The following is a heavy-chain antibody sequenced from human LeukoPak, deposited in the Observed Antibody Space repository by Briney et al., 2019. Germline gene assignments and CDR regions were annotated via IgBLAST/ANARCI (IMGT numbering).Heavy chain of an antibody. D-gene: IGHD3-10*01. CDR2: IRYDGSNK. CDR1: GFTFSSYG. CDR3: AKPPDRKELLWFGELDEYYMDV. J-gene: IGHJ6*03. Sequence: GGSLRLSCAASGFTFSSYGMHWVRQAPGKGLEWVAFIRYDGSNKYYADSVKGRFTISRDNSKNTLYLQMNSLRAEDTAVYYCAKPPDRKELLWFGELDEYYMDVWGKGTTVTISS. V-gene: IGHV3-30*02.